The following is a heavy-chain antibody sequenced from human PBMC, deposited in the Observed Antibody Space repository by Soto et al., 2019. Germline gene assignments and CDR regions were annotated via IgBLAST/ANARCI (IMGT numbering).Heavy chain of an antibody. D-gene: IGHD4-4*01. CDR1: GLTFSNYA. CDR2: MSGSGDYT. J-gene: IGHJ4*02. V-gene: IGHV3-23*01. Sequence: EVQLLESGGGLVQPGESLRLSCAASGLTFSNYAMSWVRQAPGKGLEWVSGMSGSGDYTYYAASVKGRFSISRDNSKDTMYLQMNSLRAEDTAVYYCEKGRYGSNSRFDYWGQGTLVTVSS. CDR3: EKGRYGSNSRFDY.